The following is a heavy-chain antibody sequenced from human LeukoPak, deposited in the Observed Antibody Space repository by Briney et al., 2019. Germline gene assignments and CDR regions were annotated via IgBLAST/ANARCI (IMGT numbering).Heavy chain of an antibody. Sequence: GVSLRLSCAASGFTFGSLAMSWVRQAPGKGLEWVSAISGSGGDTYYADSVKGRFSISRDNSKNTLYLQMNSLRADDTAVYYCATRFSGGSYWGQGTLVTVSS. CDR3: ATRFSGGSY. D-gene: IGHD2-15*01. CDR2: ISGSGGDT. V-gene: IGHV3-23*01. J-gene: IGHJ4*02. CDR1: GFTFGSLA.